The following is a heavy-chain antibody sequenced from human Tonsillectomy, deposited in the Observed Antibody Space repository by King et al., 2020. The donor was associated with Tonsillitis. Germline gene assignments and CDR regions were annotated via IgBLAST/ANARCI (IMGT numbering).Heavy chain of an antibody. CDR2: ISWNSGSI. D-gene: IGHD1-26*01. V-gene: IGHV3-9*01. Sequence: VQLVESGGGLVQPGRSLRLSCAASGFTFDDYAMHWVRQAPGKGLEWVSGISWNSGSIGYADSVKGRFTISRDNAKISLYLQMNSLRPEDTALYYRAKDIVRATYYYNAMDIWGQGATVTVSS. J-gene: IGHJ6*02. CDR3: AKDIVRATYYYNAMDI. CDR1: GFTFDDYA.